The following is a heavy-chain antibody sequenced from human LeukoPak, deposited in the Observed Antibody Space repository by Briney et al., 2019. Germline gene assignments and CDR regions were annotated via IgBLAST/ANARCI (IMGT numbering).Heavy chain of an antibody. J-gene: IGHJ4*02. V-gene: IGHV1-2*02. CDR3: TRPGYCTDTSCEGLDY. Sequence: ASEKVSCKPSGYTFTDYYIHWVRQAPGQGPEWMGWINPNSGGSSSAQKFQGRVTMTWDTSISTAYMELSSLTSDDTAVYYCTRPGYCTDTSCEGLDYWGQGTLVTVSS. D-gene: IGHD2-8*02. CDR2: INPNSGGS. CDR1: GYTFTDYY.